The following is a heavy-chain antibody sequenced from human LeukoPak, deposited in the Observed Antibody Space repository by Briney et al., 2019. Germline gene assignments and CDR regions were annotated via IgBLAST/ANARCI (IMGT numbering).Heavy chain of an antibody. V-gene: IGHV4-39*07. CDR1: GDSISSSSYS. CDR3: ARDHRGVTMVRGSRKYYYYYMDV. D-gene: IGHD3-10*01. J-gene: IGHJ6*03. Sequence: SETLSLTCTVSGDSISSSSYSWGWIRQPPGKGLEWIGSIYYSGSTYYNPSLKSRVTISVDTSKNQFSLKLSSVTAADTAVYYCARDHRGVTMVRGSRKYYYYYMDVWGRGTTVTVSS. CDR2: IYYSGST.